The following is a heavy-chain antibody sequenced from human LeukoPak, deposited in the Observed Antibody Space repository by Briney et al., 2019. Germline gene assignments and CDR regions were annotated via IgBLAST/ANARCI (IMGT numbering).Heavy chain of an antibody. V-gene: IGHV4-34*01. D-gene: IGHD2-2*01. J-gene: IGHJ6*03. CDR3: ARGRFGGVVVPAATYYYYYYMDV. CDR1: GGSFSGYY. Sequence: SETLSLTCAVYGGSFSGYYWSWLRQPPGKGLEWIGEINHSGSTNYNPSLKSRVTISVDTSKNQFSLKLSSVTAADTAVYYCARGRFGGVVVPAATYYYYYYMDVWGKGTTVTVSS. CDR2: INHSGST.